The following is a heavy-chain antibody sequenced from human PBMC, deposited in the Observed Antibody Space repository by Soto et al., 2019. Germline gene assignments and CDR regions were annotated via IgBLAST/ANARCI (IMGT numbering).Heavy chain of an antibody. D-gene: IGHD2-21*02. CDR3: ARDIPHIVVVTASSALDY. CDR1: GFTFSSYA. Sequence: GGSLRLSCAASGFTFSSYAMHWVRQAPGKGLEWVAVISYDGSNKYYADSVKGRFTISRDNSKNTLYLQMNSLRAEDTAVYYCARDIPHIVVVTASSALDYWGQGTLVTSPQ. J-gene: IGHJ4*02. V-gene: IGHV3-30-3*01. CDR2: ISYDGSNK.